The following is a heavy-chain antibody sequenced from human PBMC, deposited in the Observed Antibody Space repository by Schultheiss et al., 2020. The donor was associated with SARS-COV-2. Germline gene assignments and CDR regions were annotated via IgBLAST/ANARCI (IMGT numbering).Heavy chain of an antibody. V-gene: IGHV3-23*01. J-gene: IGHJ4*02. CDR1: GFTFSSYA. D-gene: IGHD2-2*03. CDR3: ARGGMDIVVVPAALDY. CDR2: ISGSGGST. Sequence: GGSLRLSCAASGFTFSSYAMSWVRQAPGKGLEWVSAISGSGGSTYYADSVKGRFTISRDNSKNSLYLQMNSLRAEDTAVYYCARGGMDIVVVPAALDYWGQGTLVTVSS.